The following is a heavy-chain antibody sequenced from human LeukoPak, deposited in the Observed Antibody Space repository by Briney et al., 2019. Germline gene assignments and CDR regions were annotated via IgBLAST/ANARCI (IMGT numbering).Heavy chain of an antibody. CDR1: GGSFSGYY. CDR2: INHSGST. CDR3: ARMDLDNYYYYGMDV. Sequence: SETLSLTCAVYGGSFSGYYWSWIRQPPGKGLEWIGEINHSGSTNYNPSLKSRVTISVDTSKNQFSLKLSSVTAADTAVYYCARMDLDNYYYYGMDVWGQGTTVTVSS. V-gene: IGHV4-34*01. D-gene: IGHD3/OR15-3a*01. J-gene: IGHJ6*02.